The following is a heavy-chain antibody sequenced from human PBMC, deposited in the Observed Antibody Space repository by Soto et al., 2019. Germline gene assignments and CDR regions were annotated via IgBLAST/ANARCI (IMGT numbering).Heavy chain of an antibody. CDR3: ARDGIVVVPAAIVTDY. CDR2: IKQDGSEK. J-gene: IGHJ4*02. CDR1: GFTFSSYW. D-gene: IGHD2-2*02. V-gene: IGHV3-7*01. Sequence: GGSLRLSCAASGFTFSSYWMSWVRQAPGKGLEWVANIKQDGSEKYYVDSVKGRFTISRVNAKNSLYLQMNSLRAEDTAVYYCARDGIVVVPAAIVTDYWGQGTLVTVSS.